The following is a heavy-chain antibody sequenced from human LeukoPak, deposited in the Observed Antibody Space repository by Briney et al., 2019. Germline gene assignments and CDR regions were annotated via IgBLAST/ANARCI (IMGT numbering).Heavy chain of an antibody. CDR3: ARGYCTSSSCYNDY. V-gene: IGHV3-30*04. CDR2: MSFEVNNK. Sequence: GGSLRLSCVTSGFTFSTYAFHWVRQAPGKGLEWVATMSFEVNNKYYADSVRGRFTISRDNSKNTLYLQMNSLRAEDTAVYSCARGYCTSSSCYNDYWGQGTLVTVSS. CDR1: GFTFSTYA. D-gene: IGHD2-2*02. J-gene: IGHJ4*02.